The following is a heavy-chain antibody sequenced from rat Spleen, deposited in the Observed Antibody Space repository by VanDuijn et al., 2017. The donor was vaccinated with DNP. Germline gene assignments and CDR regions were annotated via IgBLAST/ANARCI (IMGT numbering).Heavy chain of an antibody. CDR1: GFSLMDYS. V-gene: IGHV2S30*01. Sequence: QVQLKESGPGLVQPSQTLSLTCTVSGFSLMDYSVNWVRQPPGKGLEWMGRMKYDGDTHYNSALKSRLSISRDTSKSQVFLKMNSLQTDDTAIYYCTRESWGYVMDAWGQGVMVTVSS. J-gene: IGHJ4*01. CDR3: TRESWGYVMDA. D-gene: IGHD1-7*01. CDR2: MKYDGDT.